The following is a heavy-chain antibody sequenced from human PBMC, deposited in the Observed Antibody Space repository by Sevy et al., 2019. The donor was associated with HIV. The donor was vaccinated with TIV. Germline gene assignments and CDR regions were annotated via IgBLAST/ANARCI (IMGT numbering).Heavy chain of an antibody. D-gene: IGHD2-15*01. CDR1: GGTFSSYA. J-gene: IGHJ5*02. CDR2: IIPIFGTA. CDR3: AALYCSGGSCYNARP. Sequence: VKVSCKASGGTFSSYAISWVRQAPGQGLEWMGGIIPIFGTANYEQKFQGRVTFTGDESTSTAYMELSSLRSEDTAVYYCAALYCSGGSCYNARPWGQGTLVTVSS. V-gene: IGHV1-69*01.